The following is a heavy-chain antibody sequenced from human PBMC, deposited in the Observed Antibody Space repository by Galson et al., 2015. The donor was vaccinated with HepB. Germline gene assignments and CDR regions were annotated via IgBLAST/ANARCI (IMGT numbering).Heavy chain of an antibody. J-gene: IGHJ4*02. V-gene: IGHV3-23*01. CDR3: AKMGLGDYDYVWGSYRYSYFFDY. D-gene: IGHD3-16*02. Sequence: SLRLSCAASGITFSSYVMSWVRQAPGKGLEWVSGISGSGDKTDYADSVKGRFAISRDNVKNTVYLQMNSLRAEDTAVYYCAKMGLGDYDYVWGSYRYSYFFDYWGQGTLVTVSS. CDR2: ISGSGDKT. CDR1: GITFSSYV.